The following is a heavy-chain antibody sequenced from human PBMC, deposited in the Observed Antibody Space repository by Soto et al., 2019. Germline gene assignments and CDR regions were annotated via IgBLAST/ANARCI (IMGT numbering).Heavy chain of an antibody. V-gene: IGHV3-23*01. CDR2: ISKSGDST. Sequence: EGQLLESGGGLVQPGGSLRLSCAASGFTFSTYAMSWVRRAPGKGLEWVSIISKSGDSTYYADSVAGRFTISRANSKNTLYLQMNSLRVEDTAVYYCGSRAQSYFDYWGPGTLVTVSS. CDR1: GFTFSTYA. J-gene: IGHJ4*02. D-gene: IGHD1-26*01. CDR3: GSRAQSYFDY.